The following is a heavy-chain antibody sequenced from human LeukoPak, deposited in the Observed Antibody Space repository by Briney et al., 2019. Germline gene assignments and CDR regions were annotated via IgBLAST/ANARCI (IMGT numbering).Heavy chain of an antibody. D-gene: IGHD2-15*01. J-gene: IGHJ4*02. CDR2: IKQDGSEK. CDR1: GFTFSSYW. V-gene: IGHV3-7*04. Sequence: PSGSLTLSCAASGFTFSSYWMSWVRQAPGQGLEWVAHIKQDGSEKYYVDSVKGRFTISRDNAKNSLYLQMNRLRAEDTAVYHCARDHCSGGSCYVDWGQGTLVTVSS. CDR3: ARDHCSGGSCYVD.